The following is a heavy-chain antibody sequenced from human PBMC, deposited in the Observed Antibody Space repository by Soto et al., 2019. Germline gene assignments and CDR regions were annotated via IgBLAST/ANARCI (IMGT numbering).Heavy chain of an antibody. V-gene: IGHV3-73*01. Sequence: GESLKISCAASGFTFSGSAMHWVRQASGKGLEWVGRIRSKANSYATAYAASVKGRFTISRDDSKNTAYLQMNSLKTEDTAVYYCTRRDFYYYMDVWGKGTTVTVSS. CDR3: TRRDFYYYMDV. CDR1: GFTFSGSA. J-gene: IGHJ6*03. CDR2: IRSKANSYAT.